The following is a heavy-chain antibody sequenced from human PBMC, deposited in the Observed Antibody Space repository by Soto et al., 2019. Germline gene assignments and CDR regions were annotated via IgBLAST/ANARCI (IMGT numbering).Heavy chain of an antibody. D-gene: IGHD5-12*01. V-gene: IGHV3-33*01. CDR1: GFTFSSYG. CDR2: IWYDGSNK. J-gene: IGHJ6*02. CDR3: ARDGGSGYDLGLDYYYYGMDV. Sequence: QVQLVESGGGVVQPGRSLRLSCAASGFTFSSYGMHWVRQAPGKGLEWVAVIWYDGSNKYYADSVKGRFTISRDNSKNTLYLQMNSLRAEDTAVYYCARDGGSGYDLGLDYYYYGMDVWGQGTTVTVSS.